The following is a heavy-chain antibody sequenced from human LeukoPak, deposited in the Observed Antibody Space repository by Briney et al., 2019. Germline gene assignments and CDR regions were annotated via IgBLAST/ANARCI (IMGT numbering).Heavy chain of an antibody. J-gene: IGHJ4*02. D-gene: IGHD6-13*01. CDR1: GGSISSYY. CDR3: ATSSSWYRFDF. CDR2: FYYGGNT. Sequence: SETLSLTCTVSGGSISSYYWSWIRQPPGKGMEWIGSFYYGGNTYYSPSLKSRVTIVIDTSKNQFSLNLSSVTAADTAMYYCATSSSWYRFDFWGQGTLVTVSS. V-gene: IGHV4-59*05.